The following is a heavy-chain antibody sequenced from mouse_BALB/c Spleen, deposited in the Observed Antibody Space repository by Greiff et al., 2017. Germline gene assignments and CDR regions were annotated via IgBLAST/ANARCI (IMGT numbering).Heavy chain of an antibody. V-gene: IGHV14-3*02. CDR2: IDPANGNT. J-gene: IGHJ3*01. CDR3: ACYYYGSSYLAWFAY. Sequence: EVQLQQSGAELVKPGASVKLSCTASGFNIKDTYMHWVKQRPEQGLEWIGRIDPANGNTKYDPKFQGKATITADASSNTAYLQHSSLTSEDTAVYYCACYYYGSSYLAWFAYWGQGTLVTVSA. CDR1: GFNIKDTY. D-gene: IGHD1-1*01.